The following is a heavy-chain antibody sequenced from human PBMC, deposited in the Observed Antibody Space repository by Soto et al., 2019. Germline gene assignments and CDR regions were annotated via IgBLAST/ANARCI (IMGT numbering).Heavy chain of an antibody. D-gene: IGHD6-13*01. J-gene: IGHJ4*02. CDR3: ARAGIAAAGIDY. Sequence: ASVKVSCNASGYTFTSYYMHWVRQAPGQGLEWIGIINPSGGSTNYAQKLQGRVTMTTDTSTSTAYMELRSLRSDDTAVYYCARAGIAAAGIDYWGQGTLVTVSS. V-gene: IGHV1-46*01. CDR1: GYTFTSYY. CDR2: INPSGGST.